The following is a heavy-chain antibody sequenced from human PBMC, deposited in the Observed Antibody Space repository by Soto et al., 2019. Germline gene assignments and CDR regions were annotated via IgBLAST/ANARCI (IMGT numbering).Heavy chain of an antibody. CDR1: GFSLSTSGVG. D-gene: IGHD3-3*01. J-gene: IGHJ4*02. V-gene: IGHV2-5*02. CDR3: SHRLGGDYADY. CDR2: IYWDDDK. Sequence: QITLKESGPPLVKPTQTLTLTCTFSGFSLSTSGVGVGWIRQPPGKALEWLALIYWDDDKRYSPSLKSRLTITKDTSKNQVVLTMTNMDPVDTATYYCSHRLGGDYADYWGQGTLVTVSS.